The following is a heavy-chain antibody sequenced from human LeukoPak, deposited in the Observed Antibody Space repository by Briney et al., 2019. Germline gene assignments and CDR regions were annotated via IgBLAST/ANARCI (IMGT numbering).Heavy chain of an antibody. V-gene: IGHV1-2*02. Sequence: ASVKVSCKASGYTFTGYYMHWVRQAPGQGLEWMGWINPNSGGTNYAQKFQGRVTMTRDTSISTAYMELSRLRPDDTAVYYCARAGLLRLGELSLRFDPWGQGTLVTVSS. CDR2: INPNSGGT. CDR3: ARAGLLRLGELSLRFDP. D-gene: IGHD3-16*02. CDR1: GYTFTGYY. J-gene: IGHJ5*02.